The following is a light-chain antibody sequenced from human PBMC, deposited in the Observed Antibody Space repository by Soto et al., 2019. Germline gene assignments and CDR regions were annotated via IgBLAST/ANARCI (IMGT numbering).Light chain of an antibody. CDR3: QQYGSSPRT. J-gene: IGKJ1*01. Sequence: VLTQSPGTLSLSPGERASLSCRASQNVSSSYLAWYQQKPGQAPRLLIYGASSRATGIPDRFSGSGSGTDFTLTISRLEPEDFAVYYCQQYGSSPRTFGQGTKVDIK. CDR2: GAS. CDR1: QNVSSSY. V-gene: IGKV3-20*01.